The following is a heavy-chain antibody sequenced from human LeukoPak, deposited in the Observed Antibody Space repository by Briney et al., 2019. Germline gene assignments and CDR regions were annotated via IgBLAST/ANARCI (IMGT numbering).Heavy chain of an antibody. D-gene: IGHD6-19*01. V-gene: IGHV1-2*02. CDR1: GYTFTGYY. CDR2: INPNSGGT. J-gene: IGHJ4*02. CDR3: ARDLGSGWSADY. Sequence: GASVKVSCKASGYTFTGYYMHWVRQAPGQGLEWMGWINPNSGGTNYAQKFQGRVTMTRDTSISIAYMELSRLRSDDTAVYYCARDLGSGWSADYWGQGTLVTVSS.